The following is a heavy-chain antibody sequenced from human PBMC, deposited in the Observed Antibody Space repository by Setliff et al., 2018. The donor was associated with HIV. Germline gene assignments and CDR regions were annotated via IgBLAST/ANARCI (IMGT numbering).Heavy chain of an antibody. J-gene: IGHJ4*02. V-gene: IGHV4-39*07. CDR2: VYYSGST. CDR3: GGNGYYSIDY. D-gene: IGHD3-22*01. CDR1: GGSISSGGPGYY. Sequence: SETLSLTCTVSGGSISSGGPGYYWGWVRQPPGGGLEWIGSVYYSGSTYYNPSLRSRVTISVDTSKSQFSLKLNSVTAADTAVYYCGGNGYYSIDYWGQGTLVTVSS.